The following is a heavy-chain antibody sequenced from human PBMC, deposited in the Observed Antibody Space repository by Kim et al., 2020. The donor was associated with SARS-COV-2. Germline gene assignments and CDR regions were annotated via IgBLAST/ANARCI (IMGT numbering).Heavy chain of an antibody. Sequence: KTDGGTADYAAPVKSRFTISSDDSNNTLYLQIDSLKTEDTAVYYCTAPPDYWGQGTLVTVSS. J-gene: IGHJ4*02. CDR3: TAPPDY. CDR2: KTDGGTA. V-gene: IGHV3-15*01.